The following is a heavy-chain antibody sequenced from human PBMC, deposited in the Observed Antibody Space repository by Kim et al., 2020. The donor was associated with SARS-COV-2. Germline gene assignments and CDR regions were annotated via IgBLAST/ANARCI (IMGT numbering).Heavy chain of an antibody. V-gene: IGHV1-2*02. Sequence: ASVKVSCKASGYTFTGYYMHWVRQAPGQGLEWMGWINPNSGGTNYAQKFQGRVTMTRDTSISTAYMELSRLRSDDTAVYYCARELVVPAAIDYYYYGMDVWGQGTTVTVSS. CDR2: INPNSGGT. J-gene: IGHJ6*02. D-gene: IGHD2-2*01. CDR3: ARELVVPAAIDYYYYGMDV. CDR1: GYTFTGYY.